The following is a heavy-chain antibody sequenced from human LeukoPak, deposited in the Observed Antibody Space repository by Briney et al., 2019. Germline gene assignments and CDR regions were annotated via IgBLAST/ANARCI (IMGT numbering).Heavy chain of an antibody. CDR3: ASTSDTGDY. Sequence: SETLSLTCTVSGGSISSYYWSWIRQPPGKGLEWIGYIYYSGSTNYNPSLKSRVTISVDTSKNQFSLKLSSMTAADTAVYYCASTSDTGDYWGQGTLVTVSS. CDR1: GGSISSYY. J-gene: IGHJ4*02. V-gene: IGHV4-59*08. D-gene: IGHD2-2*01. CDR2: IYYSGST.